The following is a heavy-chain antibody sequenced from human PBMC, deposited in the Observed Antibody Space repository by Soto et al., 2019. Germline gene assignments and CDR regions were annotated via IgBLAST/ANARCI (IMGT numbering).Heavy chain of an antibody. CDR1: GYTFTSYA. CDR2: INAGNGNT. V-gene: IGHV1-3*01. Sequence: GASVQVSCKASGYTFTSYAMHWVRQAPGQRLGWMGWINAGNGNTKYSQKFQGRVTITRDTSASTAYMELSSLRSEDTAVYYCARDRYCSSTSCYASRGDDYYYYGMDVWGQGTTVTVSS. CDR3: ARDRYCSSTSCYASRGDDYYYYGMDV. J-gene: IGHJ6*02. D-gene: IGHD2-2*01.